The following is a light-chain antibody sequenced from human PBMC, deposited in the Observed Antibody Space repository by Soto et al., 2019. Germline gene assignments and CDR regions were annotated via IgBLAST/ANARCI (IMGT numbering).Light chain of an antibody. CDR3: CSYSGSDSLL. CDR1: SSDVGSYNY. Sequence: QSVLTQPRSVSGSPGESVTISCSGTSSDVGSYNYVSWYQQYPGKAPKVMIYDVSERPSEVPVRFSGSKSGNTASLTISGLQAEDEAEYFGCSYSGSDSLLFGGGTKVTVL. J-gene: IGLJ2*01. CDR2: DVS. V-gene: IGLV2-11*01.